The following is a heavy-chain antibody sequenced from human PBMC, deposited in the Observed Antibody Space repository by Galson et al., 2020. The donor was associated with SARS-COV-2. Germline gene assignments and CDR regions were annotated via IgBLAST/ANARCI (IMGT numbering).Heavy chain of an antibody. CDR3: ARDSSGYYYGCWFDP. CDR1: GGSFSGYY. J-gene: IGHJ5*02. Sequence: SETLSLTCAAYGGSFSGYYWSWIRQPPGKGLEWIGEINHSGSTNYNPSLKSRVTISVDTSTNQFSLKLSSVTAADTAVYYCARDSSGYYYGCWFDPWGQGTLVTVSS. V-gene: IGHV4-34*01. CDR2: INHSGST. D-gene: IGHD3-22*01.